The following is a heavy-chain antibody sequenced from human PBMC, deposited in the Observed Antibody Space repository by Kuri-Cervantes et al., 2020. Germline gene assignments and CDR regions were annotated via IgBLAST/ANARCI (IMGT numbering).Heavy chain of an antibody. CDR3: ARSPSRYYMDV. J-gene: IGHJ6*03. Sequence: SETLSLTCTVSGGSVSSGSYYWSWIRQPPGKGLEWIGYIYYSGSTNYNPSLKSRVTTSVDTSKNQFSLKLSSVTAADTAVYYCARSPSRYYMDVWGKGTTVTVSS. CDR2: IYYSGST. V-gene: IGHV4-61*01. CDR1: GGSVSSGSYY.